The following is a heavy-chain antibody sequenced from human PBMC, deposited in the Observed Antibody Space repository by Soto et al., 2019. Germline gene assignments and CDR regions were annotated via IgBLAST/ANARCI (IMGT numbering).Heavy chain of an antibody. J-gene: IGHJ4*02. CDR2: IYYSGST. CDR1: GGPISSGGYY. V-gene: IGHV4-31*03. D-gene: IGHD2-2*03. CDR3: ARTGERWILGYYFDY. Sequence: QVQLQESGPGLVKPSQTLSLTCTVSGGPISSGGYYWSWIRQHPGKGLEWIGYIYYSGSTYYNPSLKXRXTXAVDTSKNQFSLKLSSVTAADTAVYYCARTGERWILGYYFDYWGQGTLVTVSS.